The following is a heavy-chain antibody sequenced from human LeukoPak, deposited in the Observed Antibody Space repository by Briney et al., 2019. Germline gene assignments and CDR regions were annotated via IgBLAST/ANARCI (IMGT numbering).Heavy chain of an antibody. CDR3: ARDNYDFWSGYYNWFDP. D-gene: IGHD3-3*01. CDR2: IKQDGSEK. Sequence: PGGSLRLSCAASGFTFSSYWMSWVRQAPGKGLEWVANIKQDGSEKYYVDSVKGRFTISRDNAKNSLYLQMNSLRAEDTAVYYCARDNYDFWSGYYNWFDPWGQGTLVTVSS. J-gene: IGHJ5*02. V-gene: IGHV3-7*01. CDR1: GFTFSSYW.